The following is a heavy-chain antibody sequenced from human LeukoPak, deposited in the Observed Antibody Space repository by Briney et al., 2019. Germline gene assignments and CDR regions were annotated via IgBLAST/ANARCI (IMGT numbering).Heavy chain of an antibody. V-gene: IGHV1-24*01. D-gene: IGHD6-19*01. CDR2: FDPEDGET. J-gene: IGHJ4*02. Sequence: GASVKVSCKVSGYTLTELSMHWVRQAPGKGLEWMGGFDPEDGETIYAQKFRGRVTMTEDTSTDTAYMELSSLRSEDTAVYYCATVRDRYGVAGLYYFDYWGQGTLVTVSS. CDR3: ATVRDRYGVAGLYYFDY. CDR1: GYTLTELS.